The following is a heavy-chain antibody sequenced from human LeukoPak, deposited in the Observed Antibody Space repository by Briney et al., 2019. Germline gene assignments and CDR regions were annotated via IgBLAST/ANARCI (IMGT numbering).Heavy chain of an antibody. D-gene: IGHD3-10*01. CDR1: GGTFSSYA. CDR3: AREEVSDYYGSGRLFDY. V-gene: IGHV1-69*06. CDR2: IIPIFGTA. J-gene: IGHJ4*02. Sequence: GASVKVSCKASGGTFSSYAISWVRQAPGQGLEWMGGIIPIFGTANYAQKFQGRVTITADKSTSTAYMELSSLRSEDTAVYYCAREEVSDYYGSGRLFDYWGQGTLVTVSS.